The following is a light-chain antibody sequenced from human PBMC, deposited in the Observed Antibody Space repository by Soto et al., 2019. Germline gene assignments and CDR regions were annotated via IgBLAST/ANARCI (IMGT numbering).Light chain of an antibody. Sequence: EIVMTQSPATLSVSPGEIATLSCSASQSVSSYLAWYQQKPGQAPRLLIYGASTRATGIPARFSGSGSGTDFTLTISRLEPEDFAVYYCQQYSSSPSITCGQGTRREIK. CDR3: QQYSSSPSIT. CDR2: GAS. J-gene: IGKJ5*01. CDR1: QSVSSY. V-gene: IGKV3-15*01.